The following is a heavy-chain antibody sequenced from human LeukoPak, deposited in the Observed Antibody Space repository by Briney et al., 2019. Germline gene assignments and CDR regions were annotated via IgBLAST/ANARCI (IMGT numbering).Heavy chain of an antibody. Sequence: GGSLRLSCAASGFTFSSYGMHWVRQAPGKGLEWVAVISYDGSNKYYADSVKGRFTISRDNSKNTLYLQMNSLRAEDTAVYYCAKEDVAVAGSFVYWGQGTLVTVSS. V-gene: IGHV3-30*18. D-gene: IGHD6-19*01. CDR2: ISYDGSNK. J-gene: IGHJ4*02. CDR3: AKEDVAVAGSFVY. CDR1: GFTFSSYG.